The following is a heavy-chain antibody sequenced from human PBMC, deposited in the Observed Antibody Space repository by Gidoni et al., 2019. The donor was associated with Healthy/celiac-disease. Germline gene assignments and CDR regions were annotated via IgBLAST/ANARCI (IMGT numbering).Heavy chain of an antibody. V-gene: IGHV3-30*18. Sequence: QVQLLEYGGGVVQLGRSLRPSCAASGFTFSSYGMHWVRQAPGKGLEWVAVISYDGSNKYYADSVKGRFTISRDNSKNTLYLQMNSLRAEDTAVYYCAKDLQGGSPDYWGQGTLVTVSS. CDR1: GFTFSSYG. D-gene: IGHD1-26*01. J-gene: IGHJ4*02. CDR2: ISYDGSNK. CDR3: AKDLQGGSPDY.